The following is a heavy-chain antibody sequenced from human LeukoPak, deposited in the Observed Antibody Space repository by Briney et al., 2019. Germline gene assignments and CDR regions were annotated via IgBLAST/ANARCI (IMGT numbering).Heavy chain of an antibody. J-gene: IGHJ4*02. D-gene: IGHD6-13*01. Sequence: GGSLRLSCVASGFTFSNYWMHWVLQAPGKGLVWVSRIKTDGSRTNYADSVKGRFTISRDNAKNTVYLEMNSLRSEDTAVYYCARAIGSSWGKVDYWGQGTLVTVSS. V-gene: IGHV3-74*01. CDR3: ARAIGSSWGKVDY. CDR1: GFTFSNYW. CDR2: IKTDGSRT.